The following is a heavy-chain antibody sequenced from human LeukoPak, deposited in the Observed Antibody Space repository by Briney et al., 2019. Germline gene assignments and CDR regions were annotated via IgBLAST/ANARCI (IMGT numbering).Heavy chain of an antibody. Sequence: GGSLRLSCAASGFTFSTYYMAWVRQAPGKGLEWVANIKQDGAEQYYGGSVRGRFTISRDNARNSLYLQLESLTVEDTAVYFCAGGFGFLIESWGQGTLVTVSS. V-gene: IGHV3-7*04. J-gene: IGHJ4*02. D-gene: IGHD3-10*01. CDR2: IKQDGAEQ. CDR3: AGGFGFLIES. CDR1: GFTFSTYY.